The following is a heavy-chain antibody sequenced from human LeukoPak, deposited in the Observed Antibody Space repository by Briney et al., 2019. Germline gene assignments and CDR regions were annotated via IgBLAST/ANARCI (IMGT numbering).Heavy chain of an antibody. CDR2: INHSGST. J-gene: IGHJ5*02. V-gene: IGHV4-34*01. CDR3: ARNYGRFDP. CDR1: GGSFSGYY. Sequence: LETLSLTCAVYGGSFSGYYWSWIRQPPGKGLEWIGEINHSGSTNYNPSLKSRVTISVDTSKNQFSLKLSSVTAADTAVYYCARNYGRFDPWGQGTLVTVSS. D-gene: IGHD4-17*01.